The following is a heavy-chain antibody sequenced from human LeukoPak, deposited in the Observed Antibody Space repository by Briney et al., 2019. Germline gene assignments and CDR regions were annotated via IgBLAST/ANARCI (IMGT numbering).Heavy chain of an antibody. CDR2: IYYSGST. D-gene: IGHD6-13*01. Sequence: KPSETLSLTCTVSGGSISSYYWSWIRQPPGKGLEWIGYIYYSGSTNYNPSLKSRVTISVDTSKNQFSLKLSSVTAADTAVYYCARARPYSSSWSRMYYFDYWGQGTLVTVSS. CDR1: GGSISSYY. V-gene: IGHV4-59*01. CDR3: ARARPYSSSWSRMYYFDY. J-gene: IGHJ4*02.